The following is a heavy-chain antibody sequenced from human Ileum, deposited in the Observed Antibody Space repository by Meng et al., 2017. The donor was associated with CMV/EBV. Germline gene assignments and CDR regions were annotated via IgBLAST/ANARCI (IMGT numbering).Heavy chain of an antibody. CDR2: INWDGSVK. Sequence: LSCAASGFTFNYSWMSWVRQAPGKGLEWLANINWDGSVKYYVDSVRGRFTISRDNAKSSLYLQMDSLTAEDTALYYCATSHAAAGNSWGQGTLVTVSS. V-gene: IGHV3-7*01. J-gene: IGHJ4*02. CDR1: GFTFNYSW. D-gene: IGHD6-13*01. CDR3: ATSHAAAGNS.